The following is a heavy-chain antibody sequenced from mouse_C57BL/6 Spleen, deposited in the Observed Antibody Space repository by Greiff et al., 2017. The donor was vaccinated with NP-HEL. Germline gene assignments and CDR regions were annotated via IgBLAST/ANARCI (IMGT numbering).Heavy chain of an antibody. Sequence: VQLQQPGAELVMPGASVKLSCKASGYTFTSYWMHWVKQRPGQGLEWIGEIDPSDSYTNYNQKFKGKSTLTVDKSSSTAYMQLSSLTSEDSAVYYCARRTMGHGAWFAYWGQGTLVTVSA. CDR3: ARRTMGHGAWFAY. V-gene: IGHV1-69*01. CDR2: IDPSDSYT. D-gene: IGHD1-1*02. J-gene: IGHJ3*01. CDR1: GYTFTSYW.